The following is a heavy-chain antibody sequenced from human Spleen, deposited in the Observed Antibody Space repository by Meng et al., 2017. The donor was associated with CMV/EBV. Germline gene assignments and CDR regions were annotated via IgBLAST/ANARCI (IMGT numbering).Heavy chain of an antibody. V-gene: IGHV1-8*03. CDR2: MNPNSGNT. Sequence: ASVKVSCKASGYTFTSYDINWVRQATGQGLERMGWMNPNSGNTGYAQKFQGRVTITRNTSISTAYMELSRLRSDDTAVYYCARVLSLRGAVAGLSYYYGMDVWGQGTTVTVSS. CDR1: GYTFTSYD. J-gene: IGHJ6*02. D-gene: IGHD6-19*01. CDR3: ARVLSLRGAVAGLSYYYGMDV.